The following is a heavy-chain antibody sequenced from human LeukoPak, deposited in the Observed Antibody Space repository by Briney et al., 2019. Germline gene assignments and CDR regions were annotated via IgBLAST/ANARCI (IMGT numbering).Heavy chain of an antibody. V-gene: IGHV3-48*01. CDR3: ARDLSVTTLYIDAFDV. CDR1: GFSFSSYS. Sequence: GGSLRLSCAASGFSFSSYSMNWVHQAPGRGLEWISCLSGSSSRSYYADSVKGRFTISRDNAKNSLYLQMNSLRAEDTAVYYCARDLSVTTLYIDAFDVWGQGTMVTVSS. D-gene: IGHD4-17*01. CDR2: LSGSSSRS. J-gene: IGHJ3*01.